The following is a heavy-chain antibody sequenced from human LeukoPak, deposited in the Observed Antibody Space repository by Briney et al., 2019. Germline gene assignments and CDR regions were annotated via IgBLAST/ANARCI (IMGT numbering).Heavy chain of an antibody. D-gene: IGHD6-13*01. J-gene: IGHJ4*02. CDR2: IYTSGST. V-gene: IGHV4-61*02. Sequence: ASETLSLTCTVSGGSISSASYYWSWIRQPAGKGLEWIGRIYTSGSTNYNPSLKSRVTISVDTSKNQFSLKLSSVTAADTAVYYCAARERLAAAFDYWGQGTLVTVSS. CDR1: GGSISSASYY. CDR3: AARERLAAAFDY.